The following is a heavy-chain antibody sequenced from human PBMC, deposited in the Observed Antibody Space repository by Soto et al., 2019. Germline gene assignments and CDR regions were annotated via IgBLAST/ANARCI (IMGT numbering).Heavy chain of an antibody. CDR2: IIPILGIA. V-gene: IGHV1-69*02. D-gene: IGHD6-13*01. CDR1: GGTFSSYT. J-gene: IGHJ3*02. CDR3: ASPNIAAAGTGAFDI. Sequence: SVKVSCKDSGGTFSSYTISWVRQAPGQGLEWMGRIIPILGIANYAQKFQGRVTITADKSTSTAYMELSSLRSEDTAVYYCASPNIAAAGTGAFDIWGQGTMVTVSS.